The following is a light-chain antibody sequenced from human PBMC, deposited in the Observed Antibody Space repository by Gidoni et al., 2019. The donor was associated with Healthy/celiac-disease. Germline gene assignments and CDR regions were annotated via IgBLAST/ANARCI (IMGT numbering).Light chain of an antibody. J-gene: IGKJ2*01. CDR1: QSLLHSNGYNY. CDR3: MQALQTSYT. Sequence: IVMTQSPLSLPVTPGEPASISCRSSQSLLHSNGYNYLDWYLQKPGQSPQLLIYLGSNRASGVPDRFSGSGSGTDFTLKISRVEAEDVGVYYCMQALQTSYTFGQGTKQEIK. CDR2: LGS. V-gene: IGKV2-28*01.